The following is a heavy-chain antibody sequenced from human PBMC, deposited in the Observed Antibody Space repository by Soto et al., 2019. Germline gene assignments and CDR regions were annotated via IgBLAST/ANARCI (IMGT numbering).Heavy chain of an antibody. V-gene: IGHV2-5*01. CDR2: IYWNDDK. J-gene: IGHJ5*02. CDR1: GFSLSTSGVG. Sequence: QITLKESGPTLVKPTQTLTLTCTFSGFSLSTSGVGVGWIRQPPGKALEWLALIYWNDDKRYSPSLKSSLTITKDTSKNQVVLTMTNMDAVDTAPYYCAHRNEALLCFGEPEVNWFAPWGQGTLVTVSS. CDR3: AHRNEALLCFGEPEVNWFAP. D-gene: IGHD3-10*01.